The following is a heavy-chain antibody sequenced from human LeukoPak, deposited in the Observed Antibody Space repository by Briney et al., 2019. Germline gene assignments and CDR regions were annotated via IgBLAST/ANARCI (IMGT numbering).Heavy chain of an antibody. CDR3: ARVSGYWGHYAMGY. CDR2: ISSSSSYI. CDR1: GFTFSSYS. D-gene: IGHD2-8*01. Sequence: GGSLRLSCAASGFTFSSYSMNWVRQAPGKGLEWVSSISSSSSYIYYADSVKGRFTISRDNAKNSLYLQMNSLRAEDTAVYYCARVSGYWGHYAMGYWGQGTLVTVSS. V-gene: IGHV3-21*01. J-gene: IGHJ4*02.